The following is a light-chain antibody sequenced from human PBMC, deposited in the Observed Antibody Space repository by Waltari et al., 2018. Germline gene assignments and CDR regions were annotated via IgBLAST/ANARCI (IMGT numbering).Light chain of an antibody. Sequence: SSELTQDPAVSVAVGQTVWITCQGDSLRAYYANWYHQKPGQAPLLVMYGKNNRPSGIPDRFSCSYSGDTASLTISGLEASDESAYFCCSYAGDSSYVFGTGTTVSVL. CDR2: GKN. V-gene: IGLV3-19*01. CDR1: SLRAYY. J-gene: IGLJ1*01. CDR3: CSYAGDSSYV.